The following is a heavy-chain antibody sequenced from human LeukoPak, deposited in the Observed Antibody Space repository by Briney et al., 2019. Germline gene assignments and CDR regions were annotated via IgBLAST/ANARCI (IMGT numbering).Heavy chain of an antibody. V-gene: IGHV1-2*06. J-gene: IGHJ6*03. CDR2: INPNSGGT. CDR3: ASGDPGTSNVSHYYYYYYMDA. CDR1: GYTFTGYY. Sequence: ASVKVSCKASGYTFTGYYMHWVRQAPGQGLEWMGRINPNSGGTNYTEKFQDRFTMTRHTSITTAYMELSRLRSDDTAVYYRASGDPGTSNVSHYYYYYYMDAWGKGTTVTVSS. D-gene: IGHD2-21*01.